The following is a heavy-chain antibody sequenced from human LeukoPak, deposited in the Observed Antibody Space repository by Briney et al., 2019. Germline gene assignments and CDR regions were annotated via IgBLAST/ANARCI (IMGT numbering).Heavy chain of an antibody. CDR2: IRSNAYGGTT. J-gene: IGHJ4*02. V-gene: IGHV3-49*03. CDR3: ARGPREFCSGGSCYGKRFDY. Sequence: PGGSLRLSCSASGFTFGNYAMSWFRQAPGKGLEWVGFIRSNAYGGTTDYAASVKGRFTISRDDSRSIAYLQMNSLKTEDTAVYYCARGPREFCSGGSCYGKRFDYWGQGTLVTVSS. D-gene: IGHD2-15*01. CDR1: GFTFGNYA.